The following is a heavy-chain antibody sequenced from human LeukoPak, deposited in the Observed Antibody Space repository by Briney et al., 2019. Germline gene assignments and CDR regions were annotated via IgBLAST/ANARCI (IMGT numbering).Heavy chain of an antibody. D-gene: IGHD3-10*01. V-gene: IGHV3-53*04. Sequence: PGGSLRLSCEASGFNVSSNYMTWVRQAPGKGLEWVSLIYGEGTTDYADSVKGRFHISRHNSKNTLYLQMNSLRAEDTAVYYCARGIIYLDYWGQGTLVTVS. CDR1: GFNVSSNY. J-gene: IGHJ4*02. CDR3: ARGIIYLDY. CDR2: IYGEGTT.